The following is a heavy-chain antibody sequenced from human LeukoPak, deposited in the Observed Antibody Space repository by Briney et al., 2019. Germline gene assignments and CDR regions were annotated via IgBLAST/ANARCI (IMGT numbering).Heavy chain of an antibody. CDR2: INPNSGGT. V-gene: IGHV1-2*02. CDR1: GYTFTGYY. Sequence: GASVKVSCKASGYTFTGYYMHWVRQAPGQGLEWMGWINPNSGGTNYAQKFQGRVTMTRDTSISTAYMELSRLRSDDTAVYYCARGHEGTAYNEDAFDIWGQGTMVTVSS. J-gene: IGHJ3*02. CDR3: ARGHEGTAYNEDAFDI. D-gene: IGHD1-14*01.